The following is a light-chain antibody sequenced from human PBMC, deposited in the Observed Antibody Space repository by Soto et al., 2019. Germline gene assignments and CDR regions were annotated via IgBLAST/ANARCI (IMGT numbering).Light chain of an antibody. J-gene: IGKJ4*01. CDR1: QSLSSTY. CDR3: QRYGSSSLS. Sequence: RATLFCRASQSLSSTYLAWYQQRPGQAPRLLIFGASNRATGIPDRFRGSGSGTDFTLTISRLEPGDFAVYYCQRYGSSSLSFGGGTKVDIK. CDR2: GAS. V-gene: IGKV3-20*01.